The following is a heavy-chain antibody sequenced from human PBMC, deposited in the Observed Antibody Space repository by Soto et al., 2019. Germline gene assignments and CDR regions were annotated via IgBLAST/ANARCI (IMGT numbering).Heavy chain of an antibody. CDR1: GGTFSSYA. V-gene: IGHV1-69*01. J-gene: IGHJ6*02. D-gene: IGHD3-16*01. CDR2: IIPIFGTA. Sequence: QVQLVQSGAEVKKPGSSVKVSCKASGGTFSSYAISWVRQAPGQGLEWMGGIIPIFGTANYAQKFQGRVTITADESTSTGYMELSRLRSEDTAVYYCASPGGMTPYYYYGMDVWGQGTTVTVSS. CDR3: ASPGGMTPYYYYGMDV.